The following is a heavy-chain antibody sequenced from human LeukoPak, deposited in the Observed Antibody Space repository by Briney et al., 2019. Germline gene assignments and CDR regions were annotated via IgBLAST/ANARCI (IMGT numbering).Heavy chain of an antibody. CDR2: ISTSSRYI. Sequence: GGSLRLSCVASGFTFSSFDMNWVRQAPGKGLEWVSSISTSSRYIYYRDSVKGRFTISRDDAKNSLYLQMNSLRVEDTAVYYCARADCSGSTCYLRRSWFDHWGQGTLVTVSS. CDR1: GFTFSSFD. J-gene: IGHJ5*02. D-gene: IGHD2-2*01. V-gene: IGHV3-21*01. CDR3: ARADCSGSTCYLRRSWFDH.